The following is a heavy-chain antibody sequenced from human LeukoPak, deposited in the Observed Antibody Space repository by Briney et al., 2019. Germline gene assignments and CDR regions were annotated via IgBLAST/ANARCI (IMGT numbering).Heavy chain of an antibody. D-gene: IGHD6-19*01. J-gene: IGHJ5*02. CDR3: AKCSTSAYTTGWCNWIDP. CDR2: TVSRGTT. CDR1: GFTFTSDA. V-gene: IGHV3-23*01. Sequence: GGSLRLSCVASGFTFTSDAMNWVRQAPGKGLEWVSSTVSRGTTQYADSVKGRFTVSRDTSKNTLYLQMNSLRADDTAVYYCAKCSTSAYTTGWCNWIDPWGQGTLVTVSS.